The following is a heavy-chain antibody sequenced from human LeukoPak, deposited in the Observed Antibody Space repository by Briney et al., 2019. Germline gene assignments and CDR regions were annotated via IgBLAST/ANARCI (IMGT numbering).Heavy chain of an antibody. J-gene: IGHJ3*02. CDR2: INWNGGST. V-gene: IGHV3-20*04. Sequence: GGSLRLSCAASGFTFDDYGMGWVRQAPGKGLEWVSGINWNGGSTRYADSVKGRFTISRDNAKTSLYLQMNSLRVEDTAFYYWANIRGDGDSVGAIDIWGQGTMVAVSS. D-gene: IGHD4-17*01. CDR3: ANIRGDGDSVGAIDI. CDR1: GFTFDDYG.